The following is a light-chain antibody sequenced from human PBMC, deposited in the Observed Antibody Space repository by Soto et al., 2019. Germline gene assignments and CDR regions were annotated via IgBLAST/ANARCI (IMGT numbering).Light chain of an antibody. J-gene: IGKJ4*01. Sequence: IQMTQSPSTLSASVGDRVTITCQASQDISNYLNWYQQKPGKAPKLLIYDASNLETGVPSRFSGSGSGTDFTFTISSLQPEDIATYYCQQYDNLPRFGGGSKGDIK. CDR1: QDISNY. V-gene: IGKV1-33*01. CDR2: DAS. CDR3: QQYDNLPR.